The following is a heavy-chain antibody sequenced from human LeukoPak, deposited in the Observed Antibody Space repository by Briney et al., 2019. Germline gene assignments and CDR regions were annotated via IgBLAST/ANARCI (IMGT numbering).Heavy chain of an antibody. CDR3: ARDTSPEGFDF. V-gene: IGHV3-21*01. D-gene: IGHD1-14*01. J-gene: IGHJ3*01. Sequence: PGGSLRLSCAASGSTFSNYNMNWVRQAPGKGLEWVSSISSSSYYIYYADSVKGRFSISRDNAKKSLYLQMNSLRVEDTAVYHCARDTSPEGFDFWGQGTMVTVSS. CDR1: GSTFSNYN. CDR2: ISSSSYYI.